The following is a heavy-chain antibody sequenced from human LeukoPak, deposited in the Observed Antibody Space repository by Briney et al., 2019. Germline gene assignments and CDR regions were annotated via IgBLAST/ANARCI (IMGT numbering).Heavy chain of an antibody. D-gene: IGHD3-16*01. Sequence: SETLSLTCAVYGGSFSGYYWSWIRQPPGKGLEWIGYIYYSGSTNYNPSLKSRVTISVDTSKNQFSLKLSSVTAADTAVYYCARDRFPHGMDVWGQGTTVTVSS. CDR3: ARDRFPHGMDV. CDR2: IYYSGST. V-gene: IGHV4-59*01. CDR1: GGSFSGYY. J-gene: IGHJ6*02.